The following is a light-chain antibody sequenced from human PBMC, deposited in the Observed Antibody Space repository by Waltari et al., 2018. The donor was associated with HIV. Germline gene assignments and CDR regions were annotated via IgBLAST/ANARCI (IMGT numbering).Light chain of an antibody. CDR2: CAS. J-gene: IGKJ1*01. CDR3: QQYGNSPWT. CDR1: QRVRKDY. V-gene: IGKV3-20*01. Sequence: EVVDTQSPGTLSFSPGVRATLSCRASQRVRKDYLAWYQHKPGHAPRLLIYCASSRATGVPDRFRGSGSGTDLTLSVSRLGPEDFAVYYCQQYGNSPWTFGQGTKVE.